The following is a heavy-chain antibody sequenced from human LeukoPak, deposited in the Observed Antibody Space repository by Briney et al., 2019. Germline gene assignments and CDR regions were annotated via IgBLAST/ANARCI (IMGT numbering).Heavy chain of an antibody. V-gene: IGHV4-39*01. Sequence: SETLSLTCTVSGDSAISGDYFWAWIRQPPGKGLEWLGTVSYGGSTHYNPSLESRVTISVDTSKNQFSLKLTSVTAADTAVYYCARHPSMVYSIAEYYFDYWGPGTLVSVSS. J-gene: IGHJ4*02. CDR3: ARHPSMVYSIAEYYFDY. CDR2: VSYGGST. CDR1: GDSAISGDYF. D-gene: IGHD2-8*01.